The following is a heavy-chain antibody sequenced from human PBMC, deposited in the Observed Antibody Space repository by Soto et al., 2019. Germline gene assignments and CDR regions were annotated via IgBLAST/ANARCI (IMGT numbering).Heavy chain of an antibody. CDR3: ARDLAAGDH. CDR2: INPASGST. D-gene: IGHD3-3*02. V-gene: IGHV1-46*01. Sequence: QVQLVQSGAEVRKPGASVKVSCRTSGYTFTHYYVYWVRQAPGQGLEWLGIINPASGSTNYAHDFQGRVTFTMDTSTTTVYMELSGLRAEDTAIFYCARDLAAGDHWGQGTLVTVSS. J-gene: IGHJ4*02. CDR1: GYTFTHYY.